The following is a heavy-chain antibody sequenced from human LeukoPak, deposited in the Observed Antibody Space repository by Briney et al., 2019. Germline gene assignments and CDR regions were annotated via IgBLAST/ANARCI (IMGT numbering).Heavy chain of an antibody. Sequence: GRSLRLSCAASGFTLSSYGMHWVGQAPGKGLGGGAVIGYDGSNKYYADSVKGRFTISRDNSKNTLYLQMNSLRAEDTAVYYCARDRDIYRAAGDYDAFDIWGQGTMVTVSS. D-gene: IGHD6-13*01. CDR1: GFTLSSYG. J-gene: IGHJ3*02. V-gene: IGHV3-33*01. CDR2: IGYDGSNK. CDR3: ARDRDIYRAAGDYDAFDI.